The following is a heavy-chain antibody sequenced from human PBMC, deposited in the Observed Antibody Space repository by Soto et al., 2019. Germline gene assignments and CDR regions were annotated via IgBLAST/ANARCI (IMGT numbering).Heavy chain of an antibody. V-gene: IGHV1-69*01. CDR1: GGTFSSYA. J-gene: IGHJ4*02. CDR2: IIPIFGTA. CDR3: ARGEGTRGGSGSYCDY. Sequence: QVQLVQSGAEVKKPGSSVKVSCKASGGTFSSYAISWVRQAPGQGFEWMGGIIPIFGTAHYAQKFQGRVTITADESTSTAYMELSSLRSEDTAVYYCARGEGTRGGSGSYCDYWGQGTLVTVSS. D-gene: IGHD3-10*01.